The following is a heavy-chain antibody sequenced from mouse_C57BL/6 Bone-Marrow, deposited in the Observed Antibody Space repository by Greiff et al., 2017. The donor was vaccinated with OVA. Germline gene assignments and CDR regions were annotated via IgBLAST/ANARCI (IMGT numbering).Heavy chain of an antibody. V-gene: IGHV3-6*01. CDR1: GYSITSGYY. CDR3: ATRQLRPSWFAY. D-gene: IGHD3-2*02. CDR2: ISYDGSN. Sequence: EVQLQESGPGLVKPSQSLSLTCSVTGYSITSGYYWNWIRQFPGNKLEWMGYISYDGSNKYNPSLKNRISITRDTSKNQFFLKLNSVTTEDTATYYCATRQLRPSWFAYWGQGTLVTVSA. J-gene: IGHJ3*01.